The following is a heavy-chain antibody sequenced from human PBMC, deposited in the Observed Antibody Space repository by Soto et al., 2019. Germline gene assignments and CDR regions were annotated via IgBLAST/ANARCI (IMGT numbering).Heavy chain of an antibody. CDR2: ISWNSGSI. Sequence: DVQLVESGGGLVQPGRSLRLSCAASGFTFDDYAMHWVRQAPGKGLEWVSGISWNSGSIGYADSVKGRFTISRDNAKNSLYLQMNSLRAEDTALYYCAKDMRGSSAFDYWGQGTLVTVSS. J-gene: IGHJ4*02. CDR3: AKDMRGSSAFDY. V-gene: IGHV3-9*01. CDR1: GFTFDDYA. D-gene: IGHD1-26*01.